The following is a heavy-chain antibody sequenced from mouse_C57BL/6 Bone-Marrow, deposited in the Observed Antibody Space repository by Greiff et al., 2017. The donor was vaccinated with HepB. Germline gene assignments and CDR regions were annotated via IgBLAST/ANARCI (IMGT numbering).Heavy chain of an antibody. Sequence: EVKVVESGGGLVQSGRSLRLSCATSGFTFSDFYMEWVRQAPGKGLEWIAASRNKANDYTTEYSASVKGRFIVSRDTSQSILYLQMNALRAEDTAIDYCARDDYYGSSPFAYWGQGTLVTVSA. CDR1: GFTFSDFY. D-gene: IGHD1-1*01. CDR2: SRNKANDYTT. V-gene: IGHV7-1*01. J-gene: IGHJ3*01. CDR3: ARDDYYGSSPFAY.